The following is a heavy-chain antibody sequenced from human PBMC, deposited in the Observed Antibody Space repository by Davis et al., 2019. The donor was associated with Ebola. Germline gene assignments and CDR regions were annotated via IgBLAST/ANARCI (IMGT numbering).Heavy chain of an antibody. CDR3: ARVSSGGDFDY. CDR2: ISGDGGST. J-gene: IGHJ4*02. D-gene: IGHD4-17*01. CDR1: GFTFDDYA. Sequence: GESLKISCAASGFTFDDYAMHWVRQAPGKGLEWVSLISGDGGSTYYADSVKGRFTISRDNSKNTLYLQMNSLRAEDTAVYYCARVSSGGDFDYWGQGTLVTVSS. V-gene: IGHV3-43*02.